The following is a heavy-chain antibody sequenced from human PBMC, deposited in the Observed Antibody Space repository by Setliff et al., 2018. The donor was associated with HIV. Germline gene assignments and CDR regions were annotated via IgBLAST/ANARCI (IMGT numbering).Heavy chain of an antibody. CDR1: DHSISSSNW. J-gene: IGHJ4*02. V-gene: IGHV4-4*02. Sequence: SETLSLTCAVSDHSISSSNWWSWVRQPPGKGLEWIGEIHHSGSTNYSPSLKSRVTISVDKSKNQFSLKLSSVTAADTAVYYCARAGEYGDFDGFDYWGQGTLVTVSS. D-gene: IGHD4-17*01. CDR3: ARAGEYGDFDGFDY. CDR2: IHHSGST.